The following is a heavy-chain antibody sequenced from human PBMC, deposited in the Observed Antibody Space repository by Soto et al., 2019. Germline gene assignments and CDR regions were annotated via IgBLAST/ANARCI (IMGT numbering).Heavy chain of an antibody. CDR1: GYTFTSYD. CDR2: VNPNSGNT. D-gene: IGHD6-13*01. V-gene: IGHV1-8*01. J-gene: IGHJ5*02. Sequence: QVQLVQSGAEVKKPGASVKVSCKASGYTFTSYDINWVRQATGQGLEWLGWVNPNSGNTGYAQKFQGRVTMTRNTSINTAYMELRSLRSEDTAVYYCARVFSSCYWGVWFDPWGQGTLVTVS. CDR3: ARVFSSCYWGVWFDP.